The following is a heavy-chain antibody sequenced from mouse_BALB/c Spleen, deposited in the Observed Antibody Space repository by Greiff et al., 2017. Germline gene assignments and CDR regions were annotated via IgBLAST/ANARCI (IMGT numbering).Heavy chain of an antibody. Sequence: EVQLQESGPGLVKPSQSLSLTCTVTGYSITSDYAWNWIRQFPGNKLEWMGYISYSGSTSYNPSLKSRISITRDTSKNQFFLQLNSVTTEDTATYYCARCLRSGSWFAYWGQGTLVTVSA. D-gene: IGHD1-1*01. CDR2: ISYSGST. CDR3: ARCLRSGSWFAY. V-gene: IGHV3-2*02. J-gene: IGHJ3*01. CDR1: GYSITSDYA.